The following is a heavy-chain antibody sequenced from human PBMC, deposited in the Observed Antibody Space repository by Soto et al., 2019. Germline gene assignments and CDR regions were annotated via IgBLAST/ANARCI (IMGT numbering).Heavy chain of an antibody. J-gene: IGHJ3*02. CDR1: GFTFRDYY. V-gene: IGHV3-11*01. CDR2: ISSSGSGI. Sequence: QVQLVESGGGLVKPGGSLRLSCAASGFTFRDYYMTWLRQAQGKGLEWAAYISSSGSGIYYPDPVKGRVTISRDNAKNSLYLQMSGLRGDVTAVYFCARAYSDAFDIWGQGTMVNVSS. CDR3: ARAYSDAFDI. D-gene: IGHD2-15*01.